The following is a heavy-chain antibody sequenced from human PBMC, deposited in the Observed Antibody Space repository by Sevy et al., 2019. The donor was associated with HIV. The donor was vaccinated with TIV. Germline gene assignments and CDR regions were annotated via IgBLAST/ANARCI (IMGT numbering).Heavy chain of an antibody. J-gene: IGHJ6*02. CDR2: IYYSGST. V-gene: IGHV4-39*01. CDR3: ASGFFRQYSSSPSPRYYGMDV. D-gene: IGHD6-13*01. Sequence: SETLSLTCTVSGGSISSSSYYWGWIRQPPGKGLEWIGSIYYSGSTYYNPSLKSRVTISVDTSKNQFSLKLSSVTAADTAVYYCASGFFRQYSSSPSPRYYGMDVWGQGTTVTVSS. CDR1: GGSISSSSYY.